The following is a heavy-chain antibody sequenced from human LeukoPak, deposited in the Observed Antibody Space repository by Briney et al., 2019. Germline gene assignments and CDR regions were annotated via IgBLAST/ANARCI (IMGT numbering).Heavy chain of an antibody. CDR2: ITRNWDKK. CDR3: ARGRTAVEDYFDF. V-gene: IGHV3-64*01. D-gene: IGHD1-1*01. Sequence: GGSLRLSCAASGFTFSSYSMHWVRQAPGQGLEYVSAITRNWDKKYYANSVKGRFIISRDKSKSTLHLQMGSLRAEDMAVYYCARGRTAVEDYFDFWGEGALVTVPT. J-gene: IGHJ4*02. CDR1: GFTFSSYS.